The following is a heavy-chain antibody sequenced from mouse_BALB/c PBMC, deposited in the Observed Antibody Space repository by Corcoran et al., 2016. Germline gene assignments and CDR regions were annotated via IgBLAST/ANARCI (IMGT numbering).Heavy chain of an antibody. CDR3: AKVLPLAY. D-gene: IGHD1-1*01. CDR1: GFNIKDTY. V-gene: IGHV14-3*02. J-gene: IGHJ3*01. CDR2: IDPANGNT. Sequence: EVQLQQSGAELVKPGASVKLSCTASGFNIKDTYMHWVKQRPEQGLEWIGRIDPANGNTKYDPKFQGKATITADTSSNTAYLQLSSLTSEDTAVYYLAKVLPLAYWGQATLFTVSA.